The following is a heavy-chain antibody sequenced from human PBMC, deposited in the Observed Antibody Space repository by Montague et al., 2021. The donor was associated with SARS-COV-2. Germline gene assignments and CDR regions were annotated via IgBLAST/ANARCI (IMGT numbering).Heavy chain of an antibody. CDR1: GFTFSSYS. CDR2: ISSSSSYI. J-gene: IGHJ4*02. Sequence: SLRLSCAASGFTFSSYSMNWVRQAPGKGLEWVSSISSSSSYIYYADSVKGRFTISRDNAKNSLYLQMNSLIAENTAVYYFATNLGSGWAFFDYWGQGTLVTVSS. CDR3: ATNLGSGWAFFDY. V-gene: IGHV3-21*01. D-gene: IGHD6-19*01.